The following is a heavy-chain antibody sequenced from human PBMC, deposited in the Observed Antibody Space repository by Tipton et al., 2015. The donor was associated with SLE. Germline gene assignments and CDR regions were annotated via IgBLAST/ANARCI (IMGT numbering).Heavy chain of an antibody. CDR3: ASDGGYSSSWYYFDY. Sequence: QLVQSGPEVKKPGSSVKVSCKASGGTFSSYAISWVRQAPGQGLEWMGRINPNSGGTNYAQKFQGRVTMTRDTSISTAYMELSRLRSDDTAVYYCASDGGYSSSWYYFDYWGQGTLVTVSS. V-gene: IGHV1-2*06. J-gene: IGHJ4*02. CDR1: GGTFSSYA. CDR2: INPNSGGT. D-gene: IGHD6-13*01.